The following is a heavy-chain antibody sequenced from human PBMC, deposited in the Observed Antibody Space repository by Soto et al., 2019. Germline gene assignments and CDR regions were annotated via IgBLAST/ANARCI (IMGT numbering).Heavy chain of an antibody. D-gene: IGHD2-15*01. CDR1: GFTFSSYA. CDR3: ARDRDIVVVVAATPYYYGMDV. Sequence: HPGGSLRLSCAASGFTFSSYAMHWVRQAPGKGLEWVAVISYDGSNKYYADSVKGRFTISRDNSKNTLYLQMNSLRAEDTAVYYCARDRDIVVVVAATPYYYGMDVWGQGTKVTVSS. V-gene: IGHV3-30-3*01. CDR2: ISYDGSNK. J-gene: IGHJ6*02.